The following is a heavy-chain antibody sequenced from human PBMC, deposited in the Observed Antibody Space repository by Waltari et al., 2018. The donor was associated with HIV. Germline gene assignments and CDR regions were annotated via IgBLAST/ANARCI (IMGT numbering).Heavy chain of an antibody. V-gene: IGHV1-24*01. CDR3: VTLYNESPLYSNF. J-gene: IGHJ1*01. Sequence: QLIQSTSALKRPGASVTISCQVSGYPLSDWSRPWVRQGRGQRLEWMGGFDPKNGKPVYSQRFWGRVSLAEDTSQDTAFLELNRLTSDDTAVYYCVTLYNESPLYSNFWGQGTLVTV. CDR2: FDPKNGKP. CDR1: GYPLSDWS. D-gene: IGHD2-15*01.